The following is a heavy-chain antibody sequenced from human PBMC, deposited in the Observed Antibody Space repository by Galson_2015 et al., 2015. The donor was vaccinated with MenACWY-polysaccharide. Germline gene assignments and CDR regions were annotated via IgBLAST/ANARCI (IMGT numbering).Heavy chain of an antibody. V-gene: IGHV4-39*07. CDR3: ARDLSGGWYSPFDF. D-gene: IGHD6-19*01. Sequence: ETLSLTCSVSGDSIGSTNYYWGWIRQPPGKGLEWIGSIYYSGASYYNPSLRSRVSISIDVSKNQFSLNLISVTAADTAVYYCARDLSGGWYSPFDFWGQGTLATVSS. J-gene: IGHJ4*02. CDR1: GDSIGSTNYY. CDR2: IYYSGAS.